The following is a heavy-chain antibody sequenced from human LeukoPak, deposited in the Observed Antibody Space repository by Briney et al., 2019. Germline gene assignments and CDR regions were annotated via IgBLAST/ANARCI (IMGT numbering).Heavy chain of an antibody. V-gene: IGHV3-30*02. D-gene: IGHD6-19*01. Sequence: GGSLRLSCATSGFTLSIYGMHWVRQAPGKGLEWVAFIRYDGTSQYYADSVKGRFTISRDNSKNTLYVQMNSLSAEDTAVYYWGKVGSGWYQIDYRGHGTLVTVSS. CDR2: IRYDGTSQ. J-gene: IGHJ4*03. CDR1: GFTLSIYG. CDR3: GKVGSGWYQIDY.